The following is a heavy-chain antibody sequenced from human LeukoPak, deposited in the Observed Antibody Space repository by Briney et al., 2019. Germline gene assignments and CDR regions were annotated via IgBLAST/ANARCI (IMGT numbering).Heavy chain of an antibody. D-gene: IGHD2-2*01. CDR1: GFTFSSYG. CDR2: ISYDGSNK. CDR3: AKPTFAVVVPAAPSDY. J-gene: IGHJ4*02. V-gene: IGHV3-30*18. Sequence: GGSLRLSCAASGFTFSSYGMHWVRQAPGKGLEWVAVISYDGSNKYYADSVEGRFTISRDNSKNTLYLQMNSLRAEDTAVYYCAKPTFAVVVPAAPSDYWGQGTLVTVSS.